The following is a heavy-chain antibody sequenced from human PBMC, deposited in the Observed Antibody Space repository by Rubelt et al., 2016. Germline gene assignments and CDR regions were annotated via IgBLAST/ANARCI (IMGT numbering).Heavy chain of an antibody. Sequence: QVQLVQSGAEVKKPGASVKVSCKASGYTFTSYDINWVRQATGQGLEWMGWMNPNSGGTNYEQKFQGRGTMTRDTSISTAYMELSRLRSDDTAVYYCARGRGGPDDYWGQGTLVTVSS. J-gene: IGHJ4*02. CDR1: GYTFTSYD. D-gene: IGHD3-16*01. CDR3: ARGRGGPDDY. V-gene: IGHV1-2*02. CDR2: MNPNSGGT.